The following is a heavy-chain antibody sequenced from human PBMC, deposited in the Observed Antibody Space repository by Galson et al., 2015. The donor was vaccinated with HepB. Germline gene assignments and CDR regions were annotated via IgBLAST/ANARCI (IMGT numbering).Heavy chain of an antibody. J-gene: IGHJ4*02. D-gene: IGHD2-15*01. CDR2: VIPAFGTQ. CDR1: GDSFSTSL. V-gene: IGHV1-69*13. CDR3: ARERSGSFDS. Sequence: SVKVSCKASGDSFSTSLLSWVRQAPGQGLEWMGGVIPAFGTQNSPQKFQDRLTITADESTTTAYMELTSLTSDDTAIYYCARERSGSFDSWGQGTLVIVSS.